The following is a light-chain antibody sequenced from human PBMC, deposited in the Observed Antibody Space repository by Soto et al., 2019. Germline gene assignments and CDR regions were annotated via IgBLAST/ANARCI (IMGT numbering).Light chain of an antibody. CDR3: QQYGSSPVT. CDR2: AAS. CDR1: QSVSSYY. V-gene: IGKV3-20*01. J-gene: IGKJ1*01. Sequence: EIVMTQSPATLSLSPGERATLSCRASQSVSSYYLAWYQQKPGRAPRLLIYAASSRATGIPDRFSGSGSGTDFTLTISRLEPEDFAVYYCQQYGSSPVTFGQGTKVDIK.